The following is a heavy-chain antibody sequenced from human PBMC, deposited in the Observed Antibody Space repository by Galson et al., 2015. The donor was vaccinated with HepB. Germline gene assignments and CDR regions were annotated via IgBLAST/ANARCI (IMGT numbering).Heavy chain of an antibody. CDR1: GFTFSSYG. CDR2: IWYDGSNK. V-gene: IGHV3-33*01. Sequence: SLRLSCAASGFTFSSYGMHWVRQAPGKGLEWVAVIWYDGSNKYYADSVKGRFTISRDNSKNTLYLQMNSLRAEDTAVYYCARESMDPDRIDYGDYYYGMDVWGQGTTVTVSS. J-gene: IGHJ6*02. D-gene: IGHD4-17*01. CDR3: ARESMDPDRIDYGDYYYGMDV.